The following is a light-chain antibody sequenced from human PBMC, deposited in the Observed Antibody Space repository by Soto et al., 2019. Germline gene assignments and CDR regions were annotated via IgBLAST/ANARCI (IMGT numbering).Light chain of an antibody. CDR1: SSNIGAGYD. V-gene: IGLV1-40*01. J-gene: IGLJ2*01. CDR2: VNS. Sequence: QPVLTQPPSVSGAPGQRVTISCTGSSSNIGAGYDVHWYQQLPGTAPKLLIHVNSNRPSGVPDRFSGSKSGTSASLAITGLQAEDEADYYCQSYDSSLSVVVFGGGTQLTVL. CDR3: QSYDSSLSVVV.